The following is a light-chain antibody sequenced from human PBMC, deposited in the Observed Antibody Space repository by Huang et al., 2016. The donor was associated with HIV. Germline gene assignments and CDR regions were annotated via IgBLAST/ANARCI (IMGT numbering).Light chain of an antibody. CDR1: QSVSSN. J-gene: IGKJ3*01. Sequence: EIVMTQSPVTLSVSPGERATLSCRASQSVSSNLAWYQQKTGQAPRLLIYGASTRATGIPARFSGSGSGTEFTLTITSLQSEDLAVYYCQQYNNWPPEETFGPGTKVDIK. CDR3: QQYNNWPPEET. CDR2: GAS. V-gene: IGKV3-15*01.